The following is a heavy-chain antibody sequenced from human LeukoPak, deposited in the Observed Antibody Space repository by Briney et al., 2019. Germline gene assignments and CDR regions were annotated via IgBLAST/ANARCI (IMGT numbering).Heavy chain of an antibody. CDR1: GFTFSRHG. V-gene: IGHV3-33*08. D-gene: IGHD4-17*01. CDR2: IWYDGSKK. Sequence: GRSLRLSCAASGFTFSRHGMHWVRQAPGKGLEWVALIWYDGSKKYYADSVKGRFTISRDNSKNTLYLQMSSLRAEDTAVYFCARLYGDSIDYWGQGTLVIVSS. J-gene: IGHJ4*02. CDR3: ARLYGDSIDY.